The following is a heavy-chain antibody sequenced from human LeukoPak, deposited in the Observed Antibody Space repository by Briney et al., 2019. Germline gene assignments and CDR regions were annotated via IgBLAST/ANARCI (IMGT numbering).Heavy chain of an antibody. Sequence: PGGSLRLSCAASGFTFNDYYMSWIRQAPGKGLEWLSYINIGGTNTHYADSVKGRFTISRDNTKKSLYLEMNNLRAEDTAVYYCATDGAGFDTWGQGVLVTVSS. J-gene: IGHJ5*02. CDR1: GFTFNDYY. V-gene: IGHV3-11*01. CDR2: INIGGTNT. CDR3: ATDGAGFDT.